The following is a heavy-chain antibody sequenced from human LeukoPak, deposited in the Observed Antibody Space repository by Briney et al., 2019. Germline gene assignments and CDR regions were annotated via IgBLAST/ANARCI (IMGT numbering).Heavy chain of an antibody. CDR3: ARGPPAENLIDF. J-gene: IGHJ4*02. CDR1: GFTVSHNY. V-gene: IGHV3-53*01. CDR2: IHSGGSS. Sequence: PGGSLRLSCTASGFTVSHNYMHWVRQAPGKGLEWVSVIHSGGSSYHADSVKGRFTISRDNSKNTVFLQLNSLRAEDTAVYYCARGPPAENLIDFGGRGPLVTVSS. D-gene: IGHD2-2*01.